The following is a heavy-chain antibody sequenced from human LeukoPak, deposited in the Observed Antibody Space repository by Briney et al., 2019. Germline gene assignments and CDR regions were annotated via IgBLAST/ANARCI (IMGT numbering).Heavy chain of an antibody. J-gene: IGHJ5*02. CDR2: IYTSGST. CDR1: GGSISSGSYY. D-gene: IGHD3-22*01. Sequence: SETLSLTCTVSGGSISSGSYYWSWIRQPAGKGLEWIGRIYTSGSTNYNPSLKSRVTISVDTSKNQFSLKLSSVTAADTAVYYCARVQYYYDSSGYYYNNWFDPWGQGTLVTVSS. CDR3: ARVQYYYDSSGYYYNNWFDP. V-gene: IGHV4-61*02.